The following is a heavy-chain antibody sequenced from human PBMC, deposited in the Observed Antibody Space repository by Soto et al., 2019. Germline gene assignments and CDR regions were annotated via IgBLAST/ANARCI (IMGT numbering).Heavy chain of an antibody. CDR2: INHSGST. J-gene: IGHJ1*01. D-gene: IGHD1-26*01. CDR1: GGSFSGYY. CDR3: ARREIGRSGSYLSGVHEYFQH. Sequence: SETLSLTCAVYGGSFSGYYWSWIRQPPGKGLEWIGEINHSGSTNYNPSLKSRVTISVDTSKNQFSLKLSSVTAADTAVYYCARREIGRSGSYLSGVHEYFQHWGQGTLVTVSS. V-gene: IGHV4-34*01.